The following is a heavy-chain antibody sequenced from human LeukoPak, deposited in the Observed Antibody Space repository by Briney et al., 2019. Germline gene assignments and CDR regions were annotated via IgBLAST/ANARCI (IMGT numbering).Heavy chain of an antibody. CDR2: INSDGSST. Sequence: PGGSLRLSCAASGFTFSSYWMHWVRQAPGKGLVWVSRINSDGSSTSYADSVKGRFTISRDNAENTLYLQMNSLRAEDTAVYYCASSGVDFWSGYYTGDYFDYWGQGTLVTVSS. CDR3: ASSGVDFWSGYYTGDYFDY. J-gene: IGHJ4*02. CDR1: GFTFSSYW. V-gene: IGHV3-74*01. D-gene: IGHD3-3*01.